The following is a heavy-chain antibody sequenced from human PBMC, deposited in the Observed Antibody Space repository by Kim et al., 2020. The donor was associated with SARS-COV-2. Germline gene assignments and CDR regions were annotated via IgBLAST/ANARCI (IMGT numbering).Heavy chain of an antibody. Sequence: YADSVKGRFTIARDNSKNTLYLQMNSLRAEDTAVYYCAKSQWLATSAFDYWGQGTLVTVSS. CDR3: AKSQWLATSAFDY. D-gene: IGHD6-19*01. J-gene: IGHJ4*02. V-gene: IGHV3-23*01.